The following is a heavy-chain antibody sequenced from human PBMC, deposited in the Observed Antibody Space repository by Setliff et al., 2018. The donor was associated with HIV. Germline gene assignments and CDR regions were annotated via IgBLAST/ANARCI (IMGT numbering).Heavy chain of an antibody. J-gene: IGHJ6*03. CDR1: GFTFSGNW. CDR3: ARGRRVSSNYYYYYYMDV. CDR2: INQDESQK. D-gene: IGHD2-2*01. V-gene: IGHV3-7*03. Sequence: PGGSLRLSCAASGFTFSGNWMSWVRQAPGKGLEWVANINQDESQKYYVGSVKGRFTISRDNAKNSLYLQMNSLGAEDTDVYYCARGRRVSSNYYYYYYMDVWGKGTTVTVSS.